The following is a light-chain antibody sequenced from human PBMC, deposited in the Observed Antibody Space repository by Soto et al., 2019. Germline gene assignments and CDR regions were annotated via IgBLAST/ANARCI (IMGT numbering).Light chain of an antibody. CDR2: GVS. CDR3: QQYNNWPLP. V-gene: IGKV3D-15*01. J-gene: IGKJ4*01. CDR1: QSVSSN. Sequence: EIVMTQSPATLSVSPGERATLSCRASQSVSSNLAWYQQKPGQAPRLLIYGVSTRATGIPARFSASRSGTEFTLTISSLQSEDFAVYYCQQYNNWPLPFGGGTKVQIK.